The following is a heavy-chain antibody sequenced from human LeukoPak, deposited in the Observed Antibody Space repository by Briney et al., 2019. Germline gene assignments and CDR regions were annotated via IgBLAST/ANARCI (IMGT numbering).Heavy chain of an antibody. CDR1: GITSNNYW. CDR3: VRGLFYFDS. V-gene: IGHV3-7*01. Sequence: AGGSLRLSCLASGITSNNYWMAWVRQAPGKGLEWMANINEDESEKYYVDSVRGRFTISRDNAKNSLYLHMNKLRAEDTAVYFCVRGLFYFDSWGQGTLVTVSS. CDR2: INEDESEK. J-gene: IGHJ4*02.